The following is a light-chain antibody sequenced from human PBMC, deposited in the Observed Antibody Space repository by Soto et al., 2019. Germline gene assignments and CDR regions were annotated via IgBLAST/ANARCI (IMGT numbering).Light chain of an antibody. CDR2: GAS. CDR3: LLYFSPDRYT. Sequence: EIVLTQTPGTLSLSPGERATLSCRASQSVTSSHLAWYQQKPGQAPRLLIYGASTRATGIPDRFSGCGSDTDFSFTIRRLDPEDFAMYYCLLYFSPDRYTFGPGTKVQIK. V-gene: IGKV3-20*01. CDR1: QSVTSSH. J-gene: IGKJ2*01.